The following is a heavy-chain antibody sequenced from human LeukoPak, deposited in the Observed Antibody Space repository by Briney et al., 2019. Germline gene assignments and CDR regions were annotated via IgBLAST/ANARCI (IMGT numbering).Heavy chain of an antibody. Sequence: PGGSLRLSCAASGFTFSGFAMSWVRQAPGTGLEWVSAISDGGGSINYADSVKGRFTISRDNSKNTLYLQMNSLRAEDTAVYYCAKVLYVPNYYGSVRRTLNYGMDVWGQGTTVTVSS. CDR2: ISDGGGSI. V-gene: IGHV3-23*01. CDR3: AKVLYVPNYYGSVRRTLNYGMDV. CDR1: GFTFSGFA. J-gene: IGHJ6*02. D-gene: IGHD3-10*01.